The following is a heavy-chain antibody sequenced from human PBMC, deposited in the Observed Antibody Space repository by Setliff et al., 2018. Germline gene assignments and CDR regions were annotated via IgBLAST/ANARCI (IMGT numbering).Heavy chain of an antibody. Sequence: SVKVSCKASGGTFNTYVISWVRQAPSQGLEWMGMIIPIFGTSNYAQKFQARVTMTTDESTSTAYMELSSLTSEDTAVYYCATDHMPASGTSAFDIWGQGTVVTVS. V-gene: IGHV1-69*05. CDR1: GGTFNTYV. CDR2: IIPIFGTS. CDR3: ATDHMPASGTSAFDI. D-gene: IGHD6-13*01. J-gene: IGHJ3*02.